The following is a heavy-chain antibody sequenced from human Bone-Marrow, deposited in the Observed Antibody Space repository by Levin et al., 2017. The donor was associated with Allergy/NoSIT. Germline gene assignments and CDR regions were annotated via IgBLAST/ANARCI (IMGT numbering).Heavy chain of an antibody. CDR3: VRDNYGVDF. Sequence: GGSLRLSCAASGFTFSIYWMQWVRQAPGKGLLWVSHITSDGSDTTYADSVRGRFTISGDNAKNILYLQMDSLRVDDTAMYYCVRDNYGVDFWGRGTLVTVSS. CDR2: ITSDGSDT. D-gene: IGHD4-11*01. J-gene: IGHJ4*02. V-gene: IGHV3-74*01. CDR1: GFTFSIYW.